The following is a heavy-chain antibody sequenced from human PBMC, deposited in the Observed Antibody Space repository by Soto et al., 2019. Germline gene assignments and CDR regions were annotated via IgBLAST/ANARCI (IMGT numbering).Heavy chain of an antibody. CDR3: ARSSYGDPNYYYYGMDV. V-gene: IGHV4-30-2*02. D-gene: IGHD4-17*01. J-gene: IGHJ6*02. CDR1: GGSISSGGYS. Sequence: SETLSLTCAVSGGSISSGGYSWSWIRQPPGKGLEWIGYIYHSGSTYYNPSLKSRVTISVDTSKNQFSLKLSSVTAADTAVYYCARSSYGDPNYYYYGMDVWGQGTTVTVSS. CDR2: IYHSGST.